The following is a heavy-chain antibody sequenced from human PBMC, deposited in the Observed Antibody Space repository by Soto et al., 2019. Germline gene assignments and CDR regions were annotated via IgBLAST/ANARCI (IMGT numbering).Heavy chain of an antibody. V-gene: IGHV4-30-2*01. Sequence: SETLSLTCAVSGGSITSGTYSWSWIRQPPGKGLEWIGYIYRSGSTYFNPSLKSRVTISVDRSKNQFSLRLASVTAADTAVYYCARGEGAARLVFDYWGQGTLVTVS. J-gene: IGHJ4*02. D-gene: IGHD6-6*01. CDR2: IYRSGST. CDR3: ARGEGAARLVFDY. CDR1: GGSITSGTYS.